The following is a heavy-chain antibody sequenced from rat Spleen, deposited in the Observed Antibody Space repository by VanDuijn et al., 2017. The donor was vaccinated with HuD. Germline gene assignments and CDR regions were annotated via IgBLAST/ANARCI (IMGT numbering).Heavy chain of an antibody. Sequence: EVQLQESGPGLVKPSQSLSLTCSVTGYSITSSYRWNWIRKFPGNKLEWMGYINSAGSTNYNPSLKSRISITRDTSKNQFFLQVNSLTTEDTATYDCARSKVITTAAGYFDYWGQGVMVTVSS. CDR3: ARSKVITTAAGYFDY. CDR2: INSAGST. J-gene: IGHJ2*01. V-gene: IGHV3-3*01. CDR1: GYSITSSYR. D-gene: IGHD1-10*01.